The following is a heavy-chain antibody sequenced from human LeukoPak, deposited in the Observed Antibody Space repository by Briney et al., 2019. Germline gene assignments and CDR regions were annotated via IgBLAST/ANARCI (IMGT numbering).Heavy chain of an antibody. Sequence: GGSLRLSCAASGFTFSSYEMNWVRQAPGKGLEWVSYISSSGSTIYYADSVKGRFTISRDNAKNSLHLQMNSLRAEDTALYYCARGGEAAPDPWGQGTLVTVSS. V-gene: IGHV3-48*03. D-gene: IGHD6-6*01. CDR1: GFTFSSYE. J-gene: IGHJ5*02. CDR2: ISSSGSTI. CDR3: ARGGEAAPDP.